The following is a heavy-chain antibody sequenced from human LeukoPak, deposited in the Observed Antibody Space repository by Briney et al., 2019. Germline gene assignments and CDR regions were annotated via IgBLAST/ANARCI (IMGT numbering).Heavy chain of an antibody. Sequence: SETLSLTCTVSNGSISSYYWSWIRQPPGEGLESIGYIYYSGSTNYNPSLKSRVTISINRTKNQFSLKLTSVNAADTAVYYCARLGGSGSPFDYWGQGNLVTVSS. CDR1: NGSISSYY. V-gene: IGHV4-59*08. CDR3: ARLGGSGSPFDY. D-gene: IGHD1-26*01. CDR2: IYYSGST. J-gene: IGHJ4*02.